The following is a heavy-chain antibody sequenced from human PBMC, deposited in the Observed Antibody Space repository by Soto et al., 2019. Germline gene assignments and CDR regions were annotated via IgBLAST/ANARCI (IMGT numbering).Heavy chain of an antibody. J-gene: IGHJ3*02. Sequence: NPSETLSLTCTVSGGSISSYYWSWIRQPPGKGLEWIGYIYYSGSTNYNPSLKSRVTISVDTSKNQFSLKLSSVTAADTAVYYCARLTPRGWYDSSGDDAFDIWGQGTMVTVSS. D-gene: IGHD3-22*01. CDR2: IYYSGST. CDR3: ARLTPRGWYDSSGDDAFDI. CDR1: GGSISSYY. V-gene: IGHV4-59*01.